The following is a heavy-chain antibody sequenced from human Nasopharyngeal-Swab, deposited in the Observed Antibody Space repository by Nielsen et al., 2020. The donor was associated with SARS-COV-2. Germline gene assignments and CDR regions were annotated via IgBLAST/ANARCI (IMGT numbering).Heavy chain of an antibody. V-gene: IGHV1-24*01. J-gene: IGHJ5*02. Sequence: ASVKVSCKVSGYTLTELSMHWVRQAPGKGLEWMGGFDPEDGESIYAQKFQGRVTMTEDTSTDTAYMELSSLRSEDTAVYYCATAAVAGNAGWFDPWGQGTLVTVSS. CDR1: GYTLTELS. D-gene: IGHD6-19*01. CDR3: ATAAVAGNAGWFDP. CDR2: FDPEDGES.